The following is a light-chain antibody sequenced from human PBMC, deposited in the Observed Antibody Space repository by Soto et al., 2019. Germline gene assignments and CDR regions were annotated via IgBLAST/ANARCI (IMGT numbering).Light chain of an antibody. CDR3: QQYKSYWT. V-gene: IGKV1-5*01. CDR2: DVS. Sequence: DIHVTPYPSALSASVGDGVTSTCRASQSIGTWLAWYQQKPGKAPKVLIYDVSTLKSGVPSRFSGSASGTEFTLRISSLQPDDFATYYCQQYKSYWTFGQGTTGDIK. CDR1: QSIGTW. J-gene: IGKJ1*01.